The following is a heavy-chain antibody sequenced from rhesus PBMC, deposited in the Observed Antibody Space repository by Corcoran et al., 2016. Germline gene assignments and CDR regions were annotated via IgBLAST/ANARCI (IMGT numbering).Heavy chain of an antibody. Sequence: QLQLQESGPGLVRPSETLSLTCAVSGGSFNTYWWSWIRQPPGKGLEWIGEINGNSGSTNYNPSLKSRVTISKDASENQFSLKLSSVTAADTAVYACARSVAGLDFWGQGLLVTVSS. J-gene: IGHJ4*01. V-gene: IGHV4-80*01. D-gene: IGHD4-29*01. CDR1: GGSFNTYW. CDR3: ARSVAGLDF. CDR2: INGNSGST.